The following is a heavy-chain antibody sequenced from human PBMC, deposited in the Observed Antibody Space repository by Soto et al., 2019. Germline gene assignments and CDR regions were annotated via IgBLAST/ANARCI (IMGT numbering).Heavy chain of an antibody. CDR1: GGSIVSGDYC. D-gene: IGHD3-22*01. CDR3: ARVDSSGSLFDY. CDR2: IYYSGST. Sequence: PSETLSLTCTVSGGSIVSGDYCFSCIRQPPGKGLEWIGYIYYSGSTYYNPSLKSRVTISVDTSKNQFSLKLSSVTAADTAVYYCARVDSSGSLFDYWGQGTLVTVSS. V-gene: IGHV4-30-4*01. J-gene: IGHJ4*02.